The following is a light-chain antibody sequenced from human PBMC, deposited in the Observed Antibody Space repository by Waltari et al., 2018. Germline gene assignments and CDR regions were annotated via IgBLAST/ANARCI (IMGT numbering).Light chain of an antibody. J-gene: IGKJ4*01. V-gene: IGKV1-NL1*01. CDR3: QQCFTAPLT. Sequence: IQITQSLSSLSASVGDRVPFICRASQGIFIALAWYQQKPGKAPKLLLYAPSTLRSGVPSRFSGSGSGTDYTLTIDSLQPEDFATYYCQQCFTAPLTFGGGSKVEMK. CDR2: APS. CDR1: QGIFIA.